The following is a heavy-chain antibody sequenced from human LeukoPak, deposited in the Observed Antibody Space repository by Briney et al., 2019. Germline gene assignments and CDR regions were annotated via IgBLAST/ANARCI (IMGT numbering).Heavy chain of an antibody. CDR2: ISYDGSNK. V-gene: IGHV3-30*03. J-gene: IGHJ6*02. D-gene: IGHD1-14*01. CDR1: GFTFSSYG. CDR3: ATGPRGSDYYYYGMDV. Sequence: GSLRLSCAASGFTFSSYGMHWVRQAPGKGLEWVAVISYDGSNKYYADTVKGRFTISRDNSKNTLYLQMNSLRAEDTAVYYCATGPRGSDYYYYGMDVWGQGTTVTVSS.